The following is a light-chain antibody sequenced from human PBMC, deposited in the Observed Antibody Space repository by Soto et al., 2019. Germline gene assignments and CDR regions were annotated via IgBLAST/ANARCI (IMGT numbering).Light chain of an antibody. Sequence: DSQVTQSPSSLSASLGDRFAITCLASQSISSYLNWYQQKPGKAPKVLIYAASNLQSGVPSRFSGSGSGTDFALTISSLQPEDFATYYCQQGYSNPITFGQGTRLEIK. J-gene: IGKJ5*01. V-gene: IGKV1-39*01. CDR2: AAS. CDR3: QQGYSNPIT. CDR1: QSISSY.